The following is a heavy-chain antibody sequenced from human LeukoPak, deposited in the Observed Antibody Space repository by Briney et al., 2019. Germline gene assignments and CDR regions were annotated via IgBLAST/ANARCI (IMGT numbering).Heavy chain of an antibody. CDR3: ARLGVKIVAGVSLKRSGGHWFDP. CDR2: NHLYYSET. CDR1: GYSFTTFL. D-gene: IGHD3-16*01. J-gene: IGHJ5*02. V-gene: IGHV5-51*01. Sequence: GGSLKISLNGFGYSFTTFLLGWVPQMPREGLGGVGVNHLYYSETQYSPSFQGQVTISADKSISTAYLQWSALRASDSAMYYCARLGVKIVAGVSLKRSGGHWFDPWGQGTLVTVSS.